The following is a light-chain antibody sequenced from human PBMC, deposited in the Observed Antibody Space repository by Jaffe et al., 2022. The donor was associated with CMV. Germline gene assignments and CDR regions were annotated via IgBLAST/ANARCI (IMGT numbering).Light chain of an antibody. CDR2: DVS. V-gene: IGLV2-14*03. CDR3: SSYTTRTTWV. CDR1: SSDIGASNL. Sequence: QSALTQPASVSGSPGQSITISCTGTSSDIGASNLVSWYQQHPGKVPKLIISDVSNRPSGVSNRFSGSKSGNTASLAISGLQAEDEADYYCSSYTTRTTWVFGGGTKLTVL. J-gene: IGLJ3*02.